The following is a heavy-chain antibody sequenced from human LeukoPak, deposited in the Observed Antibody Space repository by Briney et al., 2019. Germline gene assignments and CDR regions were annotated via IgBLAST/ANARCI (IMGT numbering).Heavy chain of an antibody. D-gene: IGHD1-14*01. V-gene: IGHV4-4*09. CDR1: GGSISSYY. CDR3: ARHITGTFDI. CDR2: IYTSGST. J-gene: IGHJ3*02. Sequence: SETLSLTCTVSGGSISSYYGSWIRQPPGKGLEWIGYIYTSGSTNYNPSLKSRVTISVDTSKNQFSLKLSSVTAADTAVYYCARHITGTFDIWGQGTMVTVSS.